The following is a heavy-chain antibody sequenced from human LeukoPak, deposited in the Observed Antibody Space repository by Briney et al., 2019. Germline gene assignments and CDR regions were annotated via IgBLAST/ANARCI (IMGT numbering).Heavy chain of an antibody. J-gene: IGHJ6*03. CDR1: GYTFTGYY. Sequence: ASVKVSCKASGYTFTGYYMHWVRQAPGQGLEWMGWINPNSGGTNYAQKFQGRVTMTRDTSIRTAYMEVSRLRSDDTAVYYCARDVVVAAPGYYMGVWGKGTTVTVSS. D-gene: IGHD2-15*01. CDR2: INPNSGGT. CDR3: ARDVVVAAPGYYMGV. V-gene: IGHV1-2*02.